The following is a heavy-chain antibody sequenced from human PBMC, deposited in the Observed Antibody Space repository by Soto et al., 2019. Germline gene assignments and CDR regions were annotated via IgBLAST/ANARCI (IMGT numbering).Heavy chain of an antibody. CDR2: TYYRSKWYN. CDR1: GDSVSSNSAA. CDR3: AIQPYDFWSGYYTTFDY. V-gene: IGHV6-1*01. Sequence: PXQTLSLPWAISGDSVSSNSAAWNLIRQSPSRGLEWLGRTYYRSKWYNDYAVSVKSRITINPDTSKNQFSLQLNSVTPEDTAVYYCAIQPYDFWSGYYTTFDYWGQGTLVTVSS. J-gene: IGHJ4*02. D-gene: IGHD3-3*01.